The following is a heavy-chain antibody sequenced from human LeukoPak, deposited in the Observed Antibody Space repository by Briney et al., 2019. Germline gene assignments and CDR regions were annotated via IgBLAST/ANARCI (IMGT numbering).Heavy chain of an antibody. J-gene: IGHJ4*02. CDR1: GYTFTSYA. D-gene: IGHD6-19*01. V-gene: IGHV1-69*05. CDR3: ARDRGSGWVLDFDY. Sequence: SVKVSCKASGYTFTSYAISWVRQAPGQGLEWMGGIIPIFGTANYAQKFQGRVTITRDTSASTAYMELSSLRSEDTAVYYCARDRGSGWVLDFDYWGQGTLVTVSS. CDR2: IIPIFGTA.